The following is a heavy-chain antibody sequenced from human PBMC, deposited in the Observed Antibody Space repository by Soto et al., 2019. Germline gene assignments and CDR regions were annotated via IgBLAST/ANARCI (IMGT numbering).Heavy chain of an antibody. V-gene: IGHV1-69*13. D-gene: IGHD5-18*01. Sequence: SVKVSCKASGGTFSSYAISWVRQAPGQGLEWMGGIIPIFGTANYAQKFQGRVTSTADESTSTAYMELSSLRSEDTAVYYCASDLRYGPQGMSNWFDPWGQGIRVTVPS. CDR3: ASDLRYGPQGMSNWFDP. J-gene: IGHJ5*02. CDR2: IIPIFGTA. CDR1: GGTFSSYA.